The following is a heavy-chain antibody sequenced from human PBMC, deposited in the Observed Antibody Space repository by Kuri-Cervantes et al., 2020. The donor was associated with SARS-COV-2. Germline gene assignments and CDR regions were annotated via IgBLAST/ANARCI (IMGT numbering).Heavy chain of an antibody. CDR2: ISSSSSTI. V-gene: IGHV3-48*01. CDR3: VRVGAYSGYDFDS. J-gene: IGHJ4*02. Sequence: GGSLRLSCAASGFIFSRYSMNWVRQAPGKGLGWVSYISSSSSTIYYIDSVKGRFTISRDNAKNSLYLQMNSLRAEDTAVYYCVRVGAYSGYDFDSWGQGTLVTVSS. CDR1: GFIFSRYS. D-gene: IGHD5-12*01.